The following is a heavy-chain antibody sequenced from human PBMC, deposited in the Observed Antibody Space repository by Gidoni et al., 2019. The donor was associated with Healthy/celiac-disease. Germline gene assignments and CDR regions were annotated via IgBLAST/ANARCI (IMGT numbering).Heavy chain of an antibody. CDR2: ISSSSSYI. V-gene: IGHV3-21*01. J-gene: IGHJ1*01. D-gene: IGHD1-1*01. Sequence: EVQLVESGGGLVKPGGSLRLSCAASGFTFSSYSMNWVRQAPGKGLEGVSSISSSSSYIYYADSVKGRFTISRDNAKNSLYLQMNSLRAEDTAVYYCARRTGKNGYFQHWGQGTLVTVSS. CDR3: ARRTGKNGYFQH. CDR1: GFTFSSYS.